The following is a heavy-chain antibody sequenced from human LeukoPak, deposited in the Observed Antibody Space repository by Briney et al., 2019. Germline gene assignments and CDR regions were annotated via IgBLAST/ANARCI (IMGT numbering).Heavy chain of an antibody. J-gene: IGHJ5*02. D-gene: IGHD3-16*01. CDR2: INHSGST. CDR1: GGSFSGYY. Sequence: SETLSLTCAVYGGSFSGYYWSWIRQPPGKGLEWIGEINHSGSTNYNPSLKSRVTISVDTSKNQFSLKLSSVTAADTAVYYCARGDITFGGVSLSNWFDPWGQGTLVTVSS. CDR3: ARGDITFGGVSLSNWFDP. V-gene: IGHV4-34*01.